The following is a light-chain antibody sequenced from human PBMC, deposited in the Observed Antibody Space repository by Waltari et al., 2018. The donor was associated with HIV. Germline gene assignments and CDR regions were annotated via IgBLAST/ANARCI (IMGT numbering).Light chain of an antibody. CDR1: QSVSSY. CDR2: DAS. CDR3: QQRSNWPST. V-gene: IGKV3-11*01. J-gene: IGKJ5*01. Sequence: ETVLTQSPATLSLSPGARATLSCRASQSVSSYLAWYQQKPGQAPRLLIYDASNRATGIPARFSGSGSGTDFTLTISSLEPEDFAVYYCQQRSNWPSTFGQGTRLEIK.